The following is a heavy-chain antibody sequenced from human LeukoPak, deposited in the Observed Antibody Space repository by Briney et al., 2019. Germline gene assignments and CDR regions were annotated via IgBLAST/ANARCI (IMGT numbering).Heavy chain of an antibody. CDR2: IYSGGST. V-gene: IGHV3-53*01. CDR3: TRAQWRTYSYYYMDV. D-gene: IGHD6-19*01. J-gene: IGHJ6*03. Sequence: GGSLRLSCAASGFTVSFNYMSWVRQAPGKGLEWISVIYSGGSTYYADSVKGRFTISRDDSKNTLYLQMNSLRAEDTAIYYCTRAQWRTYSYYYMDVWGKGTTVTVSS. CDR1: GFTVSFNY.